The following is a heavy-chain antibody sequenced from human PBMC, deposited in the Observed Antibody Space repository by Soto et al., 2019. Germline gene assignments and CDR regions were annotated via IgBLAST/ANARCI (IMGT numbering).Heavy chain of an antibody. CDR3: TRTSGLFSYGLDV. Sequence: EVPLVESGGGLVQPGGSLRLSCVASGFTFSSYDMHWVRQPTGKGLEWVSGIGIGGDTYYSGSVKGRFTISRENAKDSLYLQMNSLSDGDTAVYYCTRTSGLFSYGLDVRGQGVTVTVSS. J-gene: IGHJ6*01. D-gene: IGHD3-3*01. CDR2: IGIGGDT. V-gene: IGHV3-13*01. CDR1: GFTFSSYD.